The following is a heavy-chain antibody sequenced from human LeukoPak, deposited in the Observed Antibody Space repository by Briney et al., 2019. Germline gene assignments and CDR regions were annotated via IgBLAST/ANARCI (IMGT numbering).Heavy chain of an antibody. CDR1: GGSISSYY. CDR3: VTNYDFWSGYCQLGY. J-gene: IGHJ4*02. CDR2: IYISGST. Sequence: SENLSRTCTVSGGSISSYYWRWIQQPAGKGLEWIGSIYISGSTNYNPSLKSRVTMSVDTSKNQFSLKLSSVTAADTAVYYCVTNYDFWSGYCQLGYWGQGTLVTVSS. D-gene: IGHD3-3*01. V-gene: IGHV4-4*07.